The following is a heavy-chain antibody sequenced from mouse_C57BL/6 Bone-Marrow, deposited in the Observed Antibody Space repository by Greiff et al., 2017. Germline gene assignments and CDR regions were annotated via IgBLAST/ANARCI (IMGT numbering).Heavy chain of an antibody. CDR2: IDPENGDT. D-gene: IGHD1-1*01. Sequence: EVKLQESGAELVRPGASVKLSCTASGFNIKDDYMLWVKQRPEQGLEWIGWIDPENGDTEYASKFQGKATITADTSSNTAYLQLSSLTSEDTAVYYCTNPVVADFDYWGQGTTLTVSS. V-gene: IGHV14-4*01. J-gene: IGHJ2*01. CDR1: GFNIKDDY. CDR3: TNPVVADFDY.